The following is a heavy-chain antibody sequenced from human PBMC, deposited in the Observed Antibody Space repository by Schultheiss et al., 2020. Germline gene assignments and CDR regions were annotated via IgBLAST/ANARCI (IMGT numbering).Heavy chain of an antibody. Sequence: SETLSLTCAVYGGPFSGYYWSWIRQPPGKGLEWIGEINHSGSTNYNPSLKSRVTISVDTSKNQFSLKLSSVTAADTAVYYCASRGGYSYGPLGYYGMDVWGQGTTVTVSS. CDR2: INHSGST. D-gene: IGHD5-18*01. CDR3: ASRGGYSYGPLGYYGMDV. V-gene: IGHV4-34*01. CDR1: GGPFSGYY. J-gene: IGHJ6*02.